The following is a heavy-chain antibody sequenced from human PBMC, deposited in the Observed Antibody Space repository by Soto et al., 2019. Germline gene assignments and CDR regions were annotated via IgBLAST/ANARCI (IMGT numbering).Heavy chain of an antibody. J-gene: IGHJ6*02. CDR2: MYTDGVT. V-gene: IGHV3-53*01. CDR3: ARVLLRGGVDV. D-gene: IGHD1-26*01. CDR1: GFTVGGDY. Sequence: QLVEPGGGLIQPGGSLRLSCAASGFTVGGDYISWVRQAPGKGLEWVSIMYTDGVTFYADSVRGRFTFSRDDSKNMLYLQMSSLRAEDTAVYYCARVLLRGGVDVWGQGTTVTVSS.